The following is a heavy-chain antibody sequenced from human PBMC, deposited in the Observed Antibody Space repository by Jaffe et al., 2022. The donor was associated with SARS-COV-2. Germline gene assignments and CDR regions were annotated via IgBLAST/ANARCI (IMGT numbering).Heavy chain of an antibody. Sequence: EVQLVESGGGLVQPGRSLRLSCAASGFTFDDYAMHWVRQAPGKGLEWVSGISWNSGSIGYADSVKGRFTISRDNAKNSLYLQMNSLRAEDTALYYCAKAPTDDYGDYFDYWGQGTLVTVSS. CDR2: ISWNSGSI. V-gene: IGHV3-9*01. CDR3: AKAPTDDYGDYFDY. J-gene: IGHJ4*02. D-gene: IGHD4-17*01. CDR1: GFTFDDYA.